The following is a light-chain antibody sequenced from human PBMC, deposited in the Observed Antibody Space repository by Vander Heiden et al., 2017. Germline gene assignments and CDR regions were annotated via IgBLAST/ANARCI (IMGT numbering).Light chain of an antibody. V-gene: IGKV2-28*01. Sequence: DIVMTQSPLSLPVTPGEPASISCRSSQSPLHSNGYNYLDWYLQKPGQSPQLLIYLGSNRASGVPDRFSGSGSGTDFTLKISRVEAEDVGVYYCMQALQICFGQGTRLEIK. CDR2: LGS. CDR1: QSPLHSNGYNY. CDR3: MQALQIC. J-gene: IGKJ5*01.